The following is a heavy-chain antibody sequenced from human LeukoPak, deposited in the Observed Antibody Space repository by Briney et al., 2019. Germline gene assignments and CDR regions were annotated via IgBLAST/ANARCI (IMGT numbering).Heavy chain of an antibody. Sequence: GGSLRPSCAASGFTFSSYGMHWVRQAPGKGLEWVAVIWYDGSNKYYADSVKGRFTISRDNSKNTLYLQMNSLRAEDTAVYYCARGTRELLFLDYWGQGTLVTVSS. D-gene: IGHD1-26*01. CDR2: IWYDGSNK. CDR3: ARGTRELLFLDY. V-gene: IGHV3-33*01. J-gene: IGHJ4*02. CDR1: GFTFSSYG.